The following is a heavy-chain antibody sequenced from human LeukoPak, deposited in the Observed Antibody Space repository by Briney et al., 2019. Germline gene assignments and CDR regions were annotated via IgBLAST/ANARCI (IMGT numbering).Heavy chain of an antibody. CDR3: ARGYYDSSGYYFSDAFDI. D-gene: IGHD3-22*01. CDR1: GYSFTSYW. Sequence: GESLKISCKGSGYSFTSYWIGWVRQMPGKGLEWMGIIYPGDSDTRYSPSFQGQVTISADKSISTAYLQWSSLKAPDTAMYYCARGYYDSSGYYFSDAFDIWGQGTMVTVSS. V-gene: IGHV5-51*01. J-gene: IGHJ3*02. CDR2: IYPGDSDT.